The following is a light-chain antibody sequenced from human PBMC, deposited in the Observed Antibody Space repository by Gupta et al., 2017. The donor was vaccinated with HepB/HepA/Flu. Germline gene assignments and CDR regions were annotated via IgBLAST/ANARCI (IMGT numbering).Light chain of an antibody. V-gene: IGKV3-15*01. CDR3: QQYKDWPLLT. Sequence: EIVMTQSPATLFVSPGERVTLSCRASQSVSTNVAWYQHKRGQAPRLLISGSSTRDTGIPGRFSGSGNGKEFTLTIGSRQSEDSAFYYCQQYKDWPLLTFGGGTKVEIK. CDR1: QSVSTN. J-gene: IGKJ4*01. CDR2: GSS.